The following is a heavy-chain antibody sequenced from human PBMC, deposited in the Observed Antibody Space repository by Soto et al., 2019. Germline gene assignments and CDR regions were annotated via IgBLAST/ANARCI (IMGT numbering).Heavy chain of an antibody. V-gene: IGHV3-30-3*01. CDR1: GFTFSSYA. CDR3: ARVEGLVAGLDY. CDR2: ISYDGSNK. Sequence: QVQLVESGGGVVQPGRSLRLSCAASGFTFSSYAMHWVRQAPGKGLEWVAVISYDGSNKYYADSVKGRFTISRDNSKNTLYLQMNILRAEDTAVYYCARVEGLVAGLDYWGQGTLVTVSS. D-gene: IGHD6-19*01. J-gene: IGHJ4*02.